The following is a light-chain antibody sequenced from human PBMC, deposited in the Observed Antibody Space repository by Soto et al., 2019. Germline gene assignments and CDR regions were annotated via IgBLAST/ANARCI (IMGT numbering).Light chain of an antibody. CDR2: GAS. CDR1: QSVSNNY. Sequence: EIVLTQSPGTLSLSPGERATLSCRASQSVSNNYLAWYQQKPGQAPRLLIYGASNRAAGIPDRFSGGGSGTDFTLTISRLEPEDFAVYYCQQYGSSPTFGQGTKVDI. J-gene: IGKJ1*01. V-gene: IGKV3-20*01. CDR3: QQYGSSPT.